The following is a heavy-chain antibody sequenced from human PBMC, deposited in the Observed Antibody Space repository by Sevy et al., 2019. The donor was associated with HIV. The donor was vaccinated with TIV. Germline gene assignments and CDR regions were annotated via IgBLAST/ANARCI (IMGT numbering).Heavy chain of an antibody. J-gene: IGHJ4*02. Sequence: ASVKVSCKVSGYTLTELSMHWVRQAPGKGLEWMGGFDPEDGETIYAQKFQGRVTMTEDTSTDTAYMELSSLRSEDTAVYYCSATREYYSDSYGYFDYWGQGTLVTVSS. D-gene: IGHD3-22*01. CDR1: GYTLTELS. V-gene: IGHV1-24*01. CDR2: FDPEDGET. CDR3: SATREYYSDSYGYFDY.